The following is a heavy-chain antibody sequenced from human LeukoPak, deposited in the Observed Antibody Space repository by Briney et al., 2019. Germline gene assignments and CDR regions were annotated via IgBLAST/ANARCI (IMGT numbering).Heavy chain of an antibody. CDR2: IYYSGST. Sequence: SETLSLTCTVSGGYISIYYWSWIRQPPGKGLEWIGYIYYSGSTNYNPSLKSRVSISVDTSKNQFSLKLTSVTTADTAVYYCTRGTAVYGGNSPYYFDYWGQGTLVTVSS. CDR3: TRGTAVYGGNSPYYFDY. CDR1: GGYISIYY. V-gene: IGHV4-59*01. D-gene: IGHD4-23*01. J-gene: IGHJ4*02.